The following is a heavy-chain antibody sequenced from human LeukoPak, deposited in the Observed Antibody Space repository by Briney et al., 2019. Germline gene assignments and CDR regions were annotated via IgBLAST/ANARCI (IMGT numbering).Heavy chain of an antibody. J-gene: IGHJ4*02. CDR2: INHSGST. CDR3: ARVENLLPPNS. Sequence: SETLSLTCAVYGGSFSGYYWSWIRQPPGKGLEWIGEINHSGSTDYNPSVKSRVTISVDTSKNQFSLKLSSVTAADTAVYYCARVENLLPPNSWGQGTLVTVSS. CDR1: GGSFSGYY. D-gene: IGHD3-22*01. V-gene: IGHV4-34*01.